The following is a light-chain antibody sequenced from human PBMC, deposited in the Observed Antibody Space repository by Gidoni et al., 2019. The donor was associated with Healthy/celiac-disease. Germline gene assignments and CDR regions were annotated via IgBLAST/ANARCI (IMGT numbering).Light chain of an antibody. CDR2: AAS. CDR3: QQSYSTPPT. CDR1: QSISSY. V-gene: IGKV1-39*01. J-gene: IGKJ2*01. Sequence: DIQMTHSPSSLSASVGDRVTITFRASQSISSYLNWYQQKPGKAPKLLIYAASSLQSGVPSRFSGSGSGTDFTLTISSLQPEEFATYYCQQSYSTPPTFGQGTKLEIK.